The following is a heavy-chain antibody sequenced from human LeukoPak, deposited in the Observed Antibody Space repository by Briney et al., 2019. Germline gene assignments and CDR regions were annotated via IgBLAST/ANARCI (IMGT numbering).Heavy chain of an antibody. CDR3: ARQYYYESSGFWY. Sequence: SETLSLTCTVSGGSISSYYWSWIRQPPGKGLEWIGYIYYSGSTNYNPSLKSRVTISVDTSKNQFSLKLSSVTAADTAVYYCARQYYYESSGFWYWGQGTLVTVSS. V-gene: IGHV4-59*01. D-gene: IGHD3-22*01. J-gene: IGHJ4*02. CDR2: IYYSGST. CDR1: GGSISSYY.